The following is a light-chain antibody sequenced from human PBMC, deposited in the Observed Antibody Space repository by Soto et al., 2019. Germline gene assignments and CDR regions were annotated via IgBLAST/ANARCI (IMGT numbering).Light chain of an antibody. CDR3: QQYDSWPLT. CDR2: GAS. CDR1: QSVDSN. Sequence: EIVMTQSPGTLSLSTGEGATLSCRASQSVDSNLAWYQQKPGQAPRPPFYGASTRPTGIPDRFSGSGSGTEFTLTISSLQSEDFAVYFCQQYDSWPLTFGGGTKVDIK. V-gene: IGKV3D-15*01. J-gene: IGKJ4*01.